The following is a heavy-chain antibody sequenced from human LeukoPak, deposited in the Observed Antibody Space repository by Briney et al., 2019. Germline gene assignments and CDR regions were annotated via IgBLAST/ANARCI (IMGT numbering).Heavy chain of an antibody. CDR1: GGSISNYY. CDR2: IYYSGST. CDR3: TGNYHGSGSYADFDY. D-gene: IGHD3-10*01. V-gene: IGHV4-59*01. J-gene: IGHJ4*02. Sequence: SEALSLTCTVSGGSISNYYWSWIRQPPGKGLEWIGYIYYSGSTNYNPSLKSRVTISVDTSKNQFSLKLSSVTAADTAVYYCTGNYHGSGSYADFDYWGQGTLVTVSS.